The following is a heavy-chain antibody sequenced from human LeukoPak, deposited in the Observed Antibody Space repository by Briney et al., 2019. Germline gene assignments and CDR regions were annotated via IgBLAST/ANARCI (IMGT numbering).Heavy chain of an antibody. CDR2: ISGSGGST. D-gene: IGHD2-21*01. Sequence: GGSLRLSCAASGFTFSSYAMSWVRQAPGEGLEWVSAISGSGGSTYYADSVKGRFTISRDNSKNTLYLQMNSLRAEDTAVYYCAKGPHIPYGMDVWGQGTTVTVSS. J-gene: IGHJ6*02. CDR3: AKGPHIPYGMDV. V-gene: IGHV3-23*01. CDR1: GFTFSSYA.